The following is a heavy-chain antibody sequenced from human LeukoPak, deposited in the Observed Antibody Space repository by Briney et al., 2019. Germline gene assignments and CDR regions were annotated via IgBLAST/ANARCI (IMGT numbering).Heavy chain of an antibody. Sequence: ASVKVSCKASGYTFTGYYMHWVRQAPGQGLEWMGWINPNSGGTNYAQKFQGRVTMTRDTSISTAYMELSSLRSEDTAVYYCATDRTYSSGWYVSYYFDYWGQGTLVTVSS. V-gene: IGHV1-2*02. CDR2: INPNSGGT. CDR1: GYTFTGYY. CDR3: ATDRTYSSGWYVSYYFDY. J-gene: IGHJ4*02. D-gene: IGHD6-19*01.